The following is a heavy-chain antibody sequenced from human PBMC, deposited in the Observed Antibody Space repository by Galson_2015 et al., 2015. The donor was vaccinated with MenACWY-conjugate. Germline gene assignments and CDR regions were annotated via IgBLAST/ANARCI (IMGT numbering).Heavy chain of an antibody. CDR1: GGTFSSYA. J-gene: IGHJ4*02. Sequence: GGTFSSYAISWVRQAPGQGLEWVGGIIPVLGTTDYAQKFQGRVTITADASTSTAYMELSNLRSEDTAVYYCARDTRSKTFDYWGQGTLVTVSS. D-gene: IGHD2-2*01. CDR3: ARDTRSKTFDY. V-gene: IGHV1-69*01. CDR2: IIPVLGTT.